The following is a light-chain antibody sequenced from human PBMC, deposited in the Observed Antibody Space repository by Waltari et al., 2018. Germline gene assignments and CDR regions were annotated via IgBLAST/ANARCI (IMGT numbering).Light chain of an antibody. CDR3: SSYTSSSTFSVV. CDR1: SSDVGGYNP. CDR2: EVT. Sequence: QSALTQPASVSGSPGQSITISCTGTSSDVGGYNPVPWYQQHPGKAPKLIIYEVTNRPSGVSNRFSGSKSGNTASLTISGLQAEDEADYSCSSYTSSSTFSVVFGGGTKLTVL. V-gene: IGLV2-14*01. J-gene: IGLJ2*01.